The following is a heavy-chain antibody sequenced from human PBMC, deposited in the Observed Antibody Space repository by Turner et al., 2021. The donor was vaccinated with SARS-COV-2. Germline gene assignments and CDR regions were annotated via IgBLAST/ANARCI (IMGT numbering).Heavy chain of an antibody. D-gene: IGHD2-21*01. Sequence: QVHLQESGPGLVRPSGTLYLPCTVSGCPFSSANWWNWVRQAPWKGLEGIGEIHHYAGTNLHPSPKSRVSLSRDNSHGQVPPYLNSATAADTAVYYCAGGGGYCPDFLGQGVLFTVSS. CDR3: AGGGGYCPDF. J-gene: IGHJ4*02. V-gene: IGHV4-4*02. CDR2: IHHYAGT. CDR1: GCPFSSANW.